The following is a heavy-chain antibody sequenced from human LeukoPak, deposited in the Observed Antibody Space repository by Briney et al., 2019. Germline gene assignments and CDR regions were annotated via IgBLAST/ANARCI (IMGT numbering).Heavy chain of an antibody. J-gene: IGHJ4*02. D-gene: IGHD2-21*01. CDR3: ASRMVVANYFDY. CDR2: IYYSGST. V-gene: IGHV4-39*01. CDR1: GGSISSSSSY. Sequence: SETLSLTCTVSGGSISSSSSYWGWIRQPPGKGLEWFGSIYYSGSTYYNPSLKSRVTISVDTSKDQFSLKLSSVTAADTAVYYCASRMVVANYFDYWGQGTLVTVSS.